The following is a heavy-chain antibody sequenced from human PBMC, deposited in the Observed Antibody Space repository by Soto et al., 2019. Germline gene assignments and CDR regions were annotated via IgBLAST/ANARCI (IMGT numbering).Heavy chain of an antibody. D-gene: IGHD1-1*01. V-gene: IGHV1-18*01. Sequence: ASVKVSCKASGYTFTSYGISWVRQAPGQELEWMGWISAYNGNTNYAQKLQGRVTMTTDTSTSTAYMELRSLRSDDTAVYYCARDEGYTIPFGWFDPWGQGTLVTVSS. CDR2: ISAYNGNT. J-gene: IGHJ5*02. CDR3: ARDEGYTIPFGWFDP. CDR1: GYTFTSYG.